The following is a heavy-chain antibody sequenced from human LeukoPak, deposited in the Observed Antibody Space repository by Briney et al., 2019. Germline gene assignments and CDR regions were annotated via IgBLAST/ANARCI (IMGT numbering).Heavy chain of an antibody. Sequence: ASVKVSCKASGGTFSSYAISWVRQAPGQGLEWMGRIIPILGIANYAQKFQGRVTITADKSTSTAYMELSSLRSEDTAVYYCARARYGSGSKGYYFDYWGQGTLVTVPS. CDR3: ARARYGSGSKGYYFDY. CDR2: IIPILGIA. D-gene: IGHD3-10*01. CDR1: GGTFSSYA. V-gene: IGHV1-69*04. J-gene: IGHJ4*02.